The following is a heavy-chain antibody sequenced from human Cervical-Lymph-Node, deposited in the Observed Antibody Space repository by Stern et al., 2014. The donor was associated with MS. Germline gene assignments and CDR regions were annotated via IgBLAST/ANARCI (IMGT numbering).Heavy chain of an antibody. V-gene: IGHV4-39*01. Sequence: QVQLQESGPGLVKPSETLSLTCTVSGGSINTNNYYWGWIRQPPGKGLEWIGNIYSSGSTFYSPSLKSRVTMSVATSKNQFSLTLSSVTAADTAVYYCARTGDDFGDYSLSYWGQGTLVTVSS. D-gene: IGHD4-17*01. CDR2: IYSSGST. CDR3: ARTGDDFGDYSLSY. CDR1: GGSINTNNYY. J-gene: IGHJ4*02.